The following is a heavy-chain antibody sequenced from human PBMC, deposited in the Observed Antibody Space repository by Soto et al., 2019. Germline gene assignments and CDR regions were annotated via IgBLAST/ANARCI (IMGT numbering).Heavy chain of an antibody. V-gene: IGHV5-51*01. J-gene: IGHJ6*02. CDR1: GYSFTSYW. CDR2: IYPGDSDT. Sequence: PGESLKISCKGSGYSFTSYWIGWVRQMPGKGLEWMGIIYPGDSDTRYSPSFQGQVTISADKSISTAYLQWSSLKASDTAMYYCARRGIAAAGTSQYYYGMDVWGQGSSVTVSS. D-gene: IGHD6-13*01. CDR3: ARRGIAAAGTSQYYYGMDV.